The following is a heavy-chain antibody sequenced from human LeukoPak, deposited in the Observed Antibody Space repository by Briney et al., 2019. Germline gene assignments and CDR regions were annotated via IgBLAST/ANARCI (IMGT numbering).Heavy chain of an antibody. V-gene: IGHV4-4*07. CDR3: AREPHSYYDSSGYSTSSGAFDI. CDR2: IYTSGST. Sequence: PSETLSLTCTVSGGSISSYYWSWIRQPAGKGLEWIGRIYTSGSTNYNPSLKSRVTISVDTSKNQFSLKLSSVTAADTAVYYCAREPHSYYDSSGYSTSSGAFDIWGQGTMVTVSS. J-gene: IGHJ3*02. CDR1: GGSISSYY. D-gene: IGHD3-22*01.